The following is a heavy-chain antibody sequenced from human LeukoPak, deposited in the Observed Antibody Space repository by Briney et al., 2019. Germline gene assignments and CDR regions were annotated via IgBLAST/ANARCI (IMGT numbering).Heavy chain of an antibody. V-gene: IGHV3-21*01. CDR3: ARGEPYYDSSGVDY. CDR1: GFTFDDYT. CDR2: ITTSSSYI. Sequence: PGGSLRLSCAASGFTFDDYTMNWVRQAPGKGLEWVSCITTSSSYIYYADSVKGRFTISRDNAKNSLYLQMNSLRAEDTAVYYCARGEPYYDSSGVDYWGQGTLVTVSS. D-gene: IGHD3-22*01. J-gene: IGHJ4*02.